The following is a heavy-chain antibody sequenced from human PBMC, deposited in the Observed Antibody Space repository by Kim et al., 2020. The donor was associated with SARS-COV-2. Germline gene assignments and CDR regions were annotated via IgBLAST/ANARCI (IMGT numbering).Heavy chain of an antibody. D-gene: IGHD2-15*01. CDR2: INHSGST. V-gene: IGHV4-34*01. CDR1: GGSFSGYY. Sequence: SETLSLTCAVYGGSFSGYYWSWIRQPPGKGLEWIGEINHSGSTNYNPSLKSRVTISVDTSKNQFSLKLSSVTAADTAVYYCARSRIAWYFDLWGRGTLVTVSS. J-gene: IGHJ2*01. CDR3: ARSRIAWYFDL.